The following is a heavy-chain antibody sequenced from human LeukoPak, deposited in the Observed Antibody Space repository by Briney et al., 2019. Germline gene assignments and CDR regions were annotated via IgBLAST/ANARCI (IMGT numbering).Heavy chain of an antibody. CDR3: ARHLNYYLDY. D-gene: IGHD3-10*01. CDR1: GFTFSNAW. J-gene: IGHJ4*02. V-gene: IGHV3-15*05. CDR2: IKSKTDGGTT. Sequence: GGSLRLSCAASGFTFSNAWMRWVRQAPGKGLEWVGRIKSKTDGGTTDYAAPVKGRFTISRDNAKNTLYLQMNSLRAEDTAVYYCARHLNYYLDYWGQGTLVTVSS.